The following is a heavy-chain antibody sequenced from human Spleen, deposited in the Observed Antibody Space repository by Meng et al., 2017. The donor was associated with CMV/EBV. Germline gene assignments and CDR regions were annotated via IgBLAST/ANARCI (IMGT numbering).Heavy chain of an antibody. V-gene: IGHV4-34*01. CDR2: INHSGST. CDR1: GGSLSGYY. Sequence: LSRTCAVYGGSLSGYYWSWIRQPPGKGLEWIGEINHSGSTNYNPSLKSRVTISVDTSKNQFSLKLSSVTAADTAVYYCARGLTSCWDPWGQGTLVTVSS. D-gene: IGHD2-2*01. CDR3: ARGLTSCWDP. J-gene: IGHJ5*02.